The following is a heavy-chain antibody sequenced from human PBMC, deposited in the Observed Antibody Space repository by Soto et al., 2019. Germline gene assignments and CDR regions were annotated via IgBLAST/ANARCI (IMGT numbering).Heavy chain of an antibody. CDR1: DFTFSTYS. J-gene: IGHJ6*02. CDR3: ARDSITIFGGGMDV. V-gene: IGHV3-21*01. D-gene: IGHD3-3*01. CDR2: ISATSNHI. Sequence: GGSLRLSCVASDFTFSTYSMNWVRQAPGKGLEWVAYISATSNHIYYADSLKGRSTISRDNAKSSLYLHMNSLRAEDTAVYFCARDSITIFGGGMDVWGQGTTVTVSS.